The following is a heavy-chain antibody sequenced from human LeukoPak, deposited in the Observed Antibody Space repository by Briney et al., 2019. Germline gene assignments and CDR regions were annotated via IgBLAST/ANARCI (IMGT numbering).Heavy chain of an antibody. CDR2: ISSDGSRV. Sequence: GGSLRLSCAASGFTFCDYWMHWVRQAPGKGLVWVSRISSDGSRVTYADSVKGRFTISRDNAKNTLYLQMNSLRAEDTAVYYCAKVPLRTSWTFEYWGQGTLVTVSS. J-gene: IGHJ4*02. CDR3: AKVPLRTSWTFEY. CDR1: GFTFCDYW. D-gene: IGHD3/OR15-3a*01. V-gene: IGHV3-74*01.